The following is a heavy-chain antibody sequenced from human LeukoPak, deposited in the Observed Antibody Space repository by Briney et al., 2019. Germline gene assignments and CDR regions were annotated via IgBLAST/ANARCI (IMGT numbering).Heavy chain of an antibody. CDR2: INHSGST. V-gene: IGHV4-34*01. D-gene: IGHD3-10*01. Sequence: SETLSLTCAVYGGSFSGYYWSWIRQPPGKGLEWIGEINHSGSTNYNPSLKSRVTISVDTSKNQFSLKLSSVTAADTAVYYCARVTYYYGSGSYNDAFDIWGQGTMVTVSS. J-gene: IGHJ3*02. CDR3: ARVTYYYGSGSYNDAFDI. CDR1: GGSFSGYY.